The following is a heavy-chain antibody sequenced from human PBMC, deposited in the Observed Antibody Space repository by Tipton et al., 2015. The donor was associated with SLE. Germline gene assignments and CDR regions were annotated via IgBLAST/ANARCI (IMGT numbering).Heavy chain of an antibody. D-gene: IGHD3-10*01. CDR2: IDQDGNEK. CDR3: AGDDYASGIT. V-gene: IGHV3-7*01. CDR1: GFTFRSYW. Sequence: SLRLSCAASGFTFRSYWMSWVRQAPGKGLEWVANIDQDGNEKKYVDSVKGRFAISRDNAKNSLYLQMNSLRVEDTAVYFCAGDDYASGITWGQGTLVTVSS. J-gene: IGHJ5*02.